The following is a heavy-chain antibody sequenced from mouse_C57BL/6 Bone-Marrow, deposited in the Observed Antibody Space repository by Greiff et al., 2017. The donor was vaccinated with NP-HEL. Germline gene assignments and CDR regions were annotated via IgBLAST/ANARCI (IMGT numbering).Heavy chain of an antibody. D-gene: IGHD1-2*01. CDR2: ISSGGSYT. V-gene: IGHV5-6*02. Sequence: EVMLVESGGDLVKPGGSLKLSCAASGFTFSSYGMSWVRQTPDKRLEWVATISSGGSYTYYPDSVKGRFTISRDNAKNTLYLQMSSLKSEDTAMYYCARRLLRILYFDYWGQGTTLTVSS. J-gene: IGHJ2*01. CDR3: ARRLLRILYFDY. CDR1: GFTFSSYG.